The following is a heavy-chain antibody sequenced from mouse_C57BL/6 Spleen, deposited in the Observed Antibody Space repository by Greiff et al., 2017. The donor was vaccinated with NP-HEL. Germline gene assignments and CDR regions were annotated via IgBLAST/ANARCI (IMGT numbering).Heavy chain of an antibody. CDR2: INPNNGGT. CDR3: ARGGNWGYYAMDY. Sequence: VQLQQSGPELVKPGASVKMSCKASGYTFTDYNMHWVKQSHGKSLEWIGYINPNNGGTSYNQKFKGKATLTVNKSSSTAYMELRSLTSEDSAVYYCARGGNWGYYAMDYWGQGTSVTVSS. V-gene: IGHV1-22*01. D-gene: IGHD4-1*01. J-gene: IGHJ4*01. CDR1: GYTFTDYN.